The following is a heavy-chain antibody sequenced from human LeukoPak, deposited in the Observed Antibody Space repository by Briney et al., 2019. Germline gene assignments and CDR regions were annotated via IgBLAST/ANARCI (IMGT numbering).Heavy chain of an antibody. CDR1: GFTLSSYE. CDR3: AGYYGSGSYGFDY. V-gene: IGHV3-23*01. D-gene: IGHD3-10*01. CDR2: IGYSGGDT. Sequence: PGGSLRLSCTVSGFTLSSYEMTWFRQAPGKGLEWVSSIGYSGGDTHYADSVKGRFTISRDNSKNTLYLQMNSLRAEDTAVYYCAGYYGSGSYGFDYWGQGTLVTVSS. J-gene: IGHJ4*02.